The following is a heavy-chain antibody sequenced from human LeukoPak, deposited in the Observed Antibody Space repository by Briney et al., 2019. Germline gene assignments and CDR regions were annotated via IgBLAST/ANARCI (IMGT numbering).Heavy chain of an antibody. Sequence: GGSLRLSCAASGFTFDDYAMHWVRQAPGKGLEWVSLIIGDGGSTYYADSVKGPFTISSDNSKNSLYLQMNSLRTEDNALYYRAKGIQLWSFGDAFDIWGQGTMVTVSS. CDR3: AKGIQLWSFGDAFDI. D-gene: IGHD5-18*01. V-gene: IGHV3-43*02. CDR1: GFTFDDYA. CDR2: IIGDGGST. J-gene: IGHJ3*02.